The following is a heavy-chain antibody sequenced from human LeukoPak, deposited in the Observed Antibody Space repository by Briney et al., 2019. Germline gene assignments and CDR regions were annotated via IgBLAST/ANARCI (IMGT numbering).Heavy chain of an antibody. CDR2: IKKDGSEK. CDR3: ARDRIAAAGTSAFDI. J-gene: IGHJ3*02. D-gene: IGHD6-13*01. Sequence: PGGSLRRSRAASGFTFSSYWMSWVRQAPGKGLEWGANIKKDGSEKYYVDSVKGRFTISRDNAKNSLYLQMNSLRAEDTAVYYCARDRIAAAGTSAFDIWGQGTMVTVSS. CDR1: GFTFSSYW. V-gene: IGHV3-7*01.